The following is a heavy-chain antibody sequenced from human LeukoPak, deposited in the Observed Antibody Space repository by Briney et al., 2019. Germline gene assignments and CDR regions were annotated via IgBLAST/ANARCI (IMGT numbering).Heavy chain of an antibody. CDR3: ARGTHAFDI. CDR1: GFTFSSYA. J-gene: IGHJ3*02. Sequence: QAGGSLRLSRAASGFTFSSYAMHWVRQAPGKGLEWVAVISYDGSNKYYADSVKGRFTISSDNSKNTLYLQMNSLRAEDTAVYYCARGTHAFDIWGQGTMVTVSS. CDR2: ISYDGSNK. V-gene: IGHV3-30-3*01.